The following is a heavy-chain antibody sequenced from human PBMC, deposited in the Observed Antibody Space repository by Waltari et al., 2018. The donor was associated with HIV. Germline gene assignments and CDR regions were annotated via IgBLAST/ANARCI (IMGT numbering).Heavy chain of an antibody. Sequence: QVQLQESGPGLVKPSEPLSLTCIVSGGSINNYYWNCIRQPAGKGLEWLGRINASGGTNYNPSLKSRVTMSVDTSKNQFSLKLTSVTAADTAVYFCARETSGPTWRLFDSWGQGTLVTVSS. J-gene: IGHJ4*02. CDR3: ARETSGPTWRLFDS. D-gene: IGHD1-26*01. CDR1: GGSINNYY. CDR2: INASGGT. V-gene: IGHV4-4*07.